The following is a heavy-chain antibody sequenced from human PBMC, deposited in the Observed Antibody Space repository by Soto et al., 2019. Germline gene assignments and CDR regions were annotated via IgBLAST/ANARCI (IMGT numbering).Heavy chain of an antibody. Sequence: SESLSLTCTVSGGSISSYYWSWIRQPPGKGLEWIGYIYYSGSTNYNPSLKSRVTISVDTSKNQFSLKLSSVTAADTAVYYCARRWGYYFDYWGQGTLVTVSS. CDR3: ARRWGYYFDY. CDR1: GGSISSYY. J-gene: IGHJ4*02. V-gene: IGHV4-59*01. CDR2: IYYSGST. D-gene: IGHD3-16*01.